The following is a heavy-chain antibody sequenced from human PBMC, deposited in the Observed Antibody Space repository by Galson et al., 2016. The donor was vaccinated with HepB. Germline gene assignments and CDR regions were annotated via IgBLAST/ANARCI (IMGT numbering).Heavy chain of an antibody. D-gene: IGHD6-19*01. CDR1: RFNFSSFA. J-gene: IGHJ4*01. V-gene: IGHV3-30-3*01. CDR2: ISYTGSKE. CDR3: ARPIHSILSVTGQRGGDY. Sequence: SLRLSCAASRFNFSSFAMHWVRQAPGKGLEWVAEISYTGSKEKYADSVKGRFTIFRDNSKNTLYLQMTSLRADDTAVYYCARPIHSILSVTGQRGGDYWGHGTLVTVSS.